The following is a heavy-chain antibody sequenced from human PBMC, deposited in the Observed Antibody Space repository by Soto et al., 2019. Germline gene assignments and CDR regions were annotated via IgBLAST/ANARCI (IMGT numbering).Heavy chain of an antibody. CDR2: INPDGSST. CDR1: GFTFTNYW. V-gene: IGHV3-74*01. J-gene: IGHJ6*03. CDR3: ATLGYGDYSDYYYMDV. Sequence: HPGGSLRLSCVASGFTFTNYWLHWVRQAPGKGLVWVSRINPDGSSTRYADSVKGRFTISRDNAKNTVYLQMNILGAEDTAMYYCATLGYGDYSDYYYMDVWGKGTTVTVSS. D-gene: IGHD4-17*01.